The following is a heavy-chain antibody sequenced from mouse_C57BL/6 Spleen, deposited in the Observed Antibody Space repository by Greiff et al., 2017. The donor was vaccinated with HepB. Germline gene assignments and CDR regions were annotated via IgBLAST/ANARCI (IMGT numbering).Heavy chain of an antibody. CDR1: GYTFTEYT. J-gene: IGHJ3*01. CDR3: ARHEAYYSNYLAWFAY. Sequence: QVQLQQSGAELVKPGASVKLSCKASGYTFTEYTIHWVKQRSGQGLEWIGWFYPGSGSIKYNEKFKDKATLTADKSSSTGYMELSRLTSEDSAVYFCARHEAYYSNYLAWFAYWGQGTLVTVSA. V-gene: IGHV1-62-2*01. CDR2: FYPGSGSI. D-gene: IGHD2-5*01.